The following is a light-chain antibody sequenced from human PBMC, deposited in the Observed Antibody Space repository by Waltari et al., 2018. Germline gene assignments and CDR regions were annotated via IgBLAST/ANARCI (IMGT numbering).Light chain of an antibody. CDR3: MQRIQTPVT. CDR1: QSLLHSDGKSY. Sequence: VMTQSPTSLSVSPGQPASISRKSNQSLLHSDGKSYLCWYVQKPGQPPQLLIYEASDRFSGVPERFSGSGSGTLFTLKISRVEAEDVGIYYCMQRIQTPVTFGGGTKVEIK. V-gene: IGKV2D-29*01. J-gene: IGKJ4*01. CDR2: EAS.